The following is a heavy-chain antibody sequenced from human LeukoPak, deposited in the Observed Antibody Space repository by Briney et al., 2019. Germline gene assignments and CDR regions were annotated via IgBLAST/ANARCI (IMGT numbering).Heavy chain of an antibody. J-gene: IGHJ4*02. V-gene: IGHV1-18*01. CDR1: GYTFTSYG. Sequence: ASVKVSCKASGYTFTSYGISWVRQAPGQGLEWMGWISAYNGNTNYAQKLQGRVTMTTDTSTSTAYMELRSLRSDDTAVYYCARDRSKDYYGSGSNFDYWGQGTLVTVSS. D-gene: IGHD3-10*01. CDR3: ARDRSKDYYGSGSNFDY. CDR2: ISAYNGNT.